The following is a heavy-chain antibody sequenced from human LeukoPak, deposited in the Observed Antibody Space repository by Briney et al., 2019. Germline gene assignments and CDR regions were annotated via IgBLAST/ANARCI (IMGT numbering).Heavy chain of an antibody. CDR3: ARAEEGYYFDY. V-gene: IGHV3-33*01. Sequence: GRSLRLSCAASGFTFSSYGMHWVRQAPGKGLEWVAVIWYDGSNKYYADSVKGRFTISRDNSKNTLYLQMNSLRAEDTAVYYCARAEEGYYFDYWGQGTLVTVSS. CDR1: GFTFSSYG. CDR2: IWYDGSNK. J-gene: IGHJ4*02.